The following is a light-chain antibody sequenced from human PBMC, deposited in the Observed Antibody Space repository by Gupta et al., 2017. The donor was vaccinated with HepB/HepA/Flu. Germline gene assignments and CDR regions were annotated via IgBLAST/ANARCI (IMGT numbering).Light chain of an antibody. Sequence: QSVLTQPPSPSAAPGQKVTITCSGSSSDIGSNYVSWYQQLPGTAPKILIYRNNQRPSGIPDRFSGSKSDTSATVAISGLQAEDEADYYCATWDNSLSCWVFGGGTKLTVL. J-gene: IGLJ3*02. CDR3: ATWDNSLSCWV. CDR1: SSDIGSNY. V-gene: IGLV1-47*01. CDR2: RNN.